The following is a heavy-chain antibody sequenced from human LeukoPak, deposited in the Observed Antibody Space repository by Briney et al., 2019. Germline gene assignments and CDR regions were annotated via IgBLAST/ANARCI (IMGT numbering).Heavy chain of an antibody. CDR1: GVTFSSYS. Sequence: PGGSLRLSCAVSGVTFSSYSMSWVRQAPGKGLEWVSAITDSGGGTYYADSVKGRFTISRDNSKNTLYLQMKSLRVEDTAVYYCAKDSPVLTYWGQGTLVTVSS. J-gene: IGHJ4*02. V-gene: IGHV3-23*01. CDR3: AKDSPVLTY. CDR2: ITDSGGGT.